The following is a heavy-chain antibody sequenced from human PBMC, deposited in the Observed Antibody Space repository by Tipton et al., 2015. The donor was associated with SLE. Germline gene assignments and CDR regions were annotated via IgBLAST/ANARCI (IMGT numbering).Heavy chain of an antibody. Sequence: TLSLTCAVYGGSFSGYYWNWIRQPPGKGLEWIGEINHSGSTNYNPSLKSRVTISVDTSKTQFSLRLSSVTAADTAVYYCARDGFCRNGVCYRNWFDPWGQGTPVTVSS. CDR3: ARDGFCRNGVCYRNWFDP. J-gene: IGHJ5*02. V-gene: IGHV4-34*01. D-gene: IGHD2-8*01. CDR1: GGSFSGYY. CDR2: INHSGST.